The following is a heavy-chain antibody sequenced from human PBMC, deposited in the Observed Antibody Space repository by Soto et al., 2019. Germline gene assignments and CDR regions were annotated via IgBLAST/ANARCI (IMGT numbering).Heavy chain of an antibody. V-gene: IGHV1-8*01. D-gene: IGHD1-20*01. CDR3: AREITGKFPN. CDR2: MNPNTANT. Sequence: QVQLVQSGAEVKKPGASVKVSCKASGYTFTSYDINWVRQATGQGLEWMGWMNPNTANTGYAQKLQGRVTMTRNTSVSTAYMELRSLRSEATAVYYCAREITGKFPNWGQGTLVTVSS. CDR1: GYTFTSYD. J-gene: IGHJ4*02.